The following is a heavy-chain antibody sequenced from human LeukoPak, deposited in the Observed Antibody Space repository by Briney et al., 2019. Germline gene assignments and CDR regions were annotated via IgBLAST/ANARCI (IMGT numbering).Heavy chain of an antibody. V-gene: IGHV3-23*01. CDR1: GFTFSSYG. D-gene: IGHD2-15*01. CDR3: AKDPARTVYCSGGSCGTFAP. Sequence: PGGSLRLSCGASGFTFSSYGMSCVRQAPGKGLEWVSAISGSGGSTYDADSVEGRFTISRDNSKNTLYLQMNSLRAEDTAVYYCAKDPARTVYCSGGSCGTFAPWGQGTLVTVSS. CDR2: ISGSGGST. J-gene: IGHJ5*02.